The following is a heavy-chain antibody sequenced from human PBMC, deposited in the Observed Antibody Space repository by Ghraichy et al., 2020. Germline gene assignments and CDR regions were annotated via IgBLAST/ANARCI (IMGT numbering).Heavy chain of an antibody. D-gene: IGHD1-14*01. CDR3: AKDANHVGLFDA. J-gene: IGHJ4*02. V-gene: IGHV3-23*01. CDR1: GFTFRNYA. Sequence: LTCAASGFTFRNYAMTWVRQAPGKGLEWVSAISGSGNTTHYADSVKGRFTISRDNSRNMLYLRMNSLRAEDTAVYYCAKDANHVGLFDAWGLGTLVTVSS. CDR2: ISGSGNTT.